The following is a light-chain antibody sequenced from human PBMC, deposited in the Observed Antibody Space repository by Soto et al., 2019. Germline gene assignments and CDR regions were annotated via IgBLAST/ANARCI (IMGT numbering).Light chain of an antibody. CDR3: QQYGSSPPIT. CDR1: QSVSSSY. J-gene: IGKJ4*01. Sequence: IVLTQSPGTLSLSPGERATLSCRASQSVSSSYLAWYQQKPGQAPRLLIYGASRRATGIPDRFSGSGSGTDFTLTISRLEPEDFAVYYCQQYGSSPPITFGGGTKVDIK. V-gene: IGKV3-20*01. CDR2: GAS.